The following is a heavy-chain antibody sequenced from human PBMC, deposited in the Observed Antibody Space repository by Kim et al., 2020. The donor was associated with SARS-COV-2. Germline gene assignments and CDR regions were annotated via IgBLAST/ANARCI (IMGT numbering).Heavy chain of an antibody. V-gene: IGHV3-7*01. CDR3: ARLPRGPWNFDL. CDR1: GFTFSRYW. D-gene: IGHD1-1*01. CDR2: INQDGSDK. Sequence: GGSLRLSCTASGFTFSRYWMAWVRQAPGKGLEWVANINQDGSDKSYVDSVKGRFTISRDNAKNSLFLQMNSLRAEDSAVYFCARLPRGPWNFDLWGQGTRVTVSS. J-gene: IGHJ4*02.